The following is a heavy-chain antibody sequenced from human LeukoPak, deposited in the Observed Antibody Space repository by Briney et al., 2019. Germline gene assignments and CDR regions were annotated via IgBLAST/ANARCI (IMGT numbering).Heavy chain of an antibody. CDR2: IYYSGST. CDR3: ARASGSSRAWFDP. CDR1: GGSISSGGYY. Sequence: SSQTLSLTCTVSGGSISSGGYYWSWIRQHPGKGLEWIGYIYYSGSTYYNPSLKSRVTISVDTSKNQFSLKLSSVTAADTAVYYCARASGSSRAWFDPWGQGTLVTVSS. J-gene: IGHJ5*02. V-gene: IGHV4-31*03. D-gene: IGHD1-26*01.